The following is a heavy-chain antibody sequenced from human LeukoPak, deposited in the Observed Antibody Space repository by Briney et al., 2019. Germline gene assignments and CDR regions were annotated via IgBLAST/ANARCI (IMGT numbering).Heavy chain of an antibody. D-gene: IGHD3-22*01. V-gene: IGHV1-2*02. J-gene: IGHJ4*02. CDR3: ARDTANYYYDSSGYYFDY. Sequence: ASVKVSCKASGYTFTDYYLHWVRQAPGQGLEWMGWINPNSGGTNYAQTFQGRVTMTRDTSITTAYMELSSLRSEDTAVYYCARDTANYYYDSSGYYFDYWGQGTLVTVSS. CDR2: INPNSGGT. CDR1: GYTFTDYY.